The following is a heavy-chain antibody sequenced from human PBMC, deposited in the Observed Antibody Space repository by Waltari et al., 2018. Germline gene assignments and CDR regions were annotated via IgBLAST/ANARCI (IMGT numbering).Heavy chain of an antibody. V-gene: IGHV1-69*09. D-gene: IGHD2-2*01. CDR1: GGTFSSYA. J-gene: IGHJ6*02. CDR3: ARVRLGYCSSTSCPELGYYYYGMDV. CDR2: IIPILGIA. Sequence: QVQLVQSGAEVKKPGSSVKVSCKASGGTFSSYAISWVRQAPGQGLEWMGRIIPILGIANYAQKFQGRVTISADKSTSTAYMELSSLRSEDTAVYYCARVRLGYCSSTSCPELGYYYYGMDVWGQGTTVTVSS.